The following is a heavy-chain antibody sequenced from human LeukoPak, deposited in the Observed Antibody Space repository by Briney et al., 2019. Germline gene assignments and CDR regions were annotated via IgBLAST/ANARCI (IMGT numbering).Heavy chain of an antibody. CDR3: ARGGGSGRGNWFDP. J-gene: IGHJ5*02. Sequence: SETLSLTCTVSGGSISFYYWSWIRQPPGKGLEWIGYVYYTGSSSYNPSLKSRVTLLVDTSKNQFSLKLTSVTAADTAVYYCARGGGSGRGNWFDPWGQGSLVIVSS. V-gene: IGHV4-59*01. CDR2: VYYTGSS. D-gene: IGHD3-10*01. CDR1: GGSISFYY.